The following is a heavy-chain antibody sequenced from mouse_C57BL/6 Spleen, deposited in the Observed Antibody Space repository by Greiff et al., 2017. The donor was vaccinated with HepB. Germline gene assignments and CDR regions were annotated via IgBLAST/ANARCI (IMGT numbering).Heavy chain of an antibody. CDR1: GYAFTNYF. Sequence: QVQLQQSGAELVRPGASVKVSCTASGYAFTNYFIEWVKQRPGQGLEWIGGINPGDGGTNYNAKFKGKATMTADTSSITTYMQLSSLTSEDAAVYFCATTKAYGNSSWFAYWGQGTLVTVSA. V-gene: IGHV1-54*01. J-gene: IGHJ3*01. CDR3: ATTKAYGNSSWFAY. D-gene: IGHD2-1*01. CDR2: INPGDGGT.